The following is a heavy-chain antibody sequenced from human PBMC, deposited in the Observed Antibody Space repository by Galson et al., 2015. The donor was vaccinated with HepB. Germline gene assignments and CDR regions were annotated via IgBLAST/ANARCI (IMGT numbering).Heavy chain of an antibody. CDR1: GYTFTSYG. CDR2: ISAYNGNT. Sequence: SVKVSCKASGYTFTSYGISWVRQAPGQGLEWMGWISAYNGNTNYAQKLQGRVTMTTDTSTSTAYMELRSLRSDDTAVYYCAREGGPQPNKTNSNNWFDPWGQGTLVTVSS. V-gene: IGHV1-18*01. J-gene: IGHJ5*02. CDR3: AREGGPQPNKTNSNNWFDP. D-gene: IGHD1-1*01.